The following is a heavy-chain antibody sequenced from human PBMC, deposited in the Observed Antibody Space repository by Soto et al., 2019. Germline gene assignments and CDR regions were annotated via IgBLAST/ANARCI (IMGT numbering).Heavy chain of an antibody. CDR2: IYYSGST. Sequence: SETLSLTCTVSGGSISSSSYYWGWIRQPPGKGLEWIGSIYYSGSTYYNPSLKSRVTISVDASKNQFSLKLSSVTAADTAVYYCARLEGTYYYYGMDVWGQGTTVTVS. D-gene: IGHD3-10*01. CDR3: ARLEGTYYYYGMDV. V-gene: IGHV4-39*01. CDR1: GGSISSSSYY. J-gene: IGHJ6*02.